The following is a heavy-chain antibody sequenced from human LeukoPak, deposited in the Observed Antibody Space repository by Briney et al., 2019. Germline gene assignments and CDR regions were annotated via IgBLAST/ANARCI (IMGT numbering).Heavy chain of an antibody. J-gene: IGHJ4*02. Sequence: GGSLRLSCRASRFSFSDYDMHWVRQAPGKGLEWVAVISSDGSRKHYGDSVKGRFTISRDNSESTLFLQMNSLRAEDTAVYYCAREARIGYCSGGSCPAAPVDYWGQGTLVTVSS. CDR1: RFSFSDYD. CDR2: ISSDGSRK. D-gene: IGHD2-15*01. V-gene: IGHV3-30*03. CDR3: AREARIGYCSGGSCPAAPVDY.